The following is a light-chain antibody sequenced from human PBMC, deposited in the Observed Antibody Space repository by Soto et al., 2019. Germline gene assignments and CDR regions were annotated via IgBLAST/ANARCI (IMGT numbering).Light chain of an antibody. V-gene: IGLV1-44*01. CDR2: TNS. Sequence: QSVLTQPPSVSGTPGQRVTISCSGGNPNIGRNPVSWYQEFPGTAPKLLISTNSRRPSWVPDRFSGSKSGTSASLAISGLRSEDEAVYYCGTSDDTVYVFGSGTKLTVL. CDR3: GTSDDTVYV. J-gene: IGLJ1*01. CDR1: NPNIGRNP.